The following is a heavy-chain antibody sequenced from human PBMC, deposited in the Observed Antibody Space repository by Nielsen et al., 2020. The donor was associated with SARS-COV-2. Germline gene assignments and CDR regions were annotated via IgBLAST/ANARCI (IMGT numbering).Heavy chain of an antibody. V-gene: IGHV3-33*01. CDR3: VRDLRGREFDY. D-gene: IGHD1-26*01. J-gene: IGHJ4*02. CDR1: GFTFSTFG. CDR2: IWLDGSSE. Sequence: GESLKISCAASGFTFSTFGMHWVRQAPGKGLEWVAVIWLDGSSEDYADSVKGRFTISRDNSKNTLFLQMNSLRAEDTAVYYCVRDLRGREFDYWGQGTPVIVSP.